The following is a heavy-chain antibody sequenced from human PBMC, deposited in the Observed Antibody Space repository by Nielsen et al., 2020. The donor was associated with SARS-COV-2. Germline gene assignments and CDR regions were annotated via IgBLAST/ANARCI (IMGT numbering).Heavy chain of an antibody. D-gene: IGHD3-22*01. CDR1: GGSISSSSYY. CDR3: ARGAITMIVVVRGWFDP. J-gene: IGHJ5*02. V-gene: IGHV4-39*01. Sequence: SETLSLTCTVSGGSISSSSYYWGWIRQPPGKGLEWIGSIYYSGSTYYNLSLKSRVTISVDTSKNQFSLKLSSVTAADTAVYYCARGAITMIVVVRGWFDPWGQGTLVTVSS. CDR2: IYYSGST.